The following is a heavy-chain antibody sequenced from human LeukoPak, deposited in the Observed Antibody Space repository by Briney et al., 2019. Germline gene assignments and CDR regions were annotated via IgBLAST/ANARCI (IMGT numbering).Heavy chain of an antibody. Sequence: HGGSLRLSCAASGFTFSSYSMNWVRQAPAKGLEWVSSISNSSTDIYYTDSVKGRFTISRDNAKNSLYLQMNSLRVEDTAVFYCARKRYDSSGYWVDFWGQGTLVTVSS. CDR2: ISNSSTDI. CDR3: ARKRYDSSGYWVDF. D-gene: IGHD3-22*01. J-gene: IGHJ4*02. V-gene: IGHV3-21*01. CDR1: GFTFSSYS.